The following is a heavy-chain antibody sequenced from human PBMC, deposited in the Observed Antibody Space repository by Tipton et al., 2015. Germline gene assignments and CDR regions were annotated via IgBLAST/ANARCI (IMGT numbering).Heavy chain of an antibody. Sequence: TLSLTCTVSGGPMTTHYWSWIRQHPGKGLEWVGTVYHSGTTYYNPSLKSRLSISVETSKNQISLNLRDVTAADTAVYYCARRYYYGSGSYQFDPWGQGTLVTVSS. CDR3: ARRYYYGSGSYQFDP. J-gene: IGHJ5*02. D-gene: IGHD3-10*01. V-gene: IGHV4-31*03. CDR1: GGPMTTHY. CDR2: VYHSGTT.